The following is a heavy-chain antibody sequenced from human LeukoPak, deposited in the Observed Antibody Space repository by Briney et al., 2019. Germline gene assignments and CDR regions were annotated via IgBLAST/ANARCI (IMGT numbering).Heavy chain of an antibody. CDR3: ARDLRRSTPVDP. Sequence: GASVKVSCKASGYTFTNYGITWVRQAPGQGLEWMGWISPNDGETNYAQRFQGRVTMTIGTSTTTAYMEVRTLRSDDTGVYYCARDLRRSTPVDPWGQGTLVTVSS. J-gene: IGHJ5*02. CDR1: GYTFTNYG. V-gene: IGHV1-18*01. D-gene: IGHD3-16*01. CDR2: ISPNDGET.